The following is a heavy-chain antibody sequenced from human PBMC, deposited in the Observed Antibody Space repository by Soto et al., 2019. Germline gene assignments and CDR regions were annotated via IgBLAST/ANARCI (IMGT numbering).Heavy chain of an antibody. V-gene: IGHV3-11*06. J-gene: IGHJ4*02. CDR3: GLYGEMTVYYFDY. Sequence: GVLRLSCVASGFSFSAYYMSWIRQAPGKGLEWVSHSSSSSSTDTHYADSVKGRFTISRDNSKNTLYLQVNSLRAEDTAVYYCGLYGEMTVYYFDYWGQGTLVTVSS. CDR1: GFSFSAYY. CDR2: SSSSSSTDT. D-gene: IGHD2-8*01.